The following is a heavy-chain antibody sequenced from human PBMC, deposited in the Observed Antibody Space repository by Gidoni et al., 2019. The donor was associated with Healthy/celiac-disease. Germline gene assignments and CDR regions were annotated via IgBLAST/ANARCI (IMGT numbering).Heavy chain of an antibody. V-gene: IGHV3-23*01. CDR3: AKALLPDSSSSFDAFDI. Sequence: EVQLLESGGGLVQPGGSLRLSCAASGFTFSSYAMRWVRQAPGKGLEWVSAISGSGGSTSYADSVKGRFTISRDNSKNTLYLQMNSLRAEDTAVYYCAKALLPDSSSSFDAFDIWGQGTMVTVSS. CDR1: GFTFSSYA. J-gene: IGHJ3*02. D-gene: IGHD6-6*01. CDR2: ISGSGGST.